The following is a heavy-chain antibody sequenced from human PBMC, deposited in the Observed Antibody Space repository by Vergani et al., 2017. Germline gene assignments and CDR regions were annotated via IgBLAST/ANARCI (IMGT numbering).Heavy chain of an antibody. Sequence: QVQLQESGPGLVKPSETLPLTCTVSGGSISSYYWSWIRQPPGKGLGWIGYIYYSGSTNYNPSLKSRVTISVDTSKNQFSLKLSSVTAADTAVYYCARAPRWGYNWFDPWGQGTLVTVSS. CDR2: IYYSGST. J-gene: IGHJ5*02. D-gene: IGHD3-16*01. V-gene: IGHV4-59*01. CDR3: ARAPRWGYNWFDP. CDR1: GGSISSYY.